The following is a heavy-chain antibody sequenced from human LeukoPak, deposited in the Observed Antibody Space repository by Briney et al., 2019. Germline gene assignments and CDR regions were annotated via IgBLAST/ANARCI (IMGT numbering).Heavy chain of an antibody. CDR1: GFPFNQAW. D-gene: IGHD1-14*01. Sequence: GGSLRLSCAASGFPFNQAWMSWVRQVPGKGLECVGRIKSKTDGGATDYPAPVSGRFTISRDDSRNTVYLQLRSLKTEDTAVYFCTTDRGITTKLLFDSWGQGTPVTVSS. J-gene: IGHJ4*02. CDR2: IKSKTDGGAT. CDR3: TTDRGITTKLLFDS. V-gene: IGHV3-15*01.